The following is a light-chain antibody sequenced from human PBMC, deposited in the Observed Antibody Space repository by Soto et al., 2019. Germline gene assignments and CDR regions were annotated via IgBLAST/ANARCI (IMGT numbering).Light chain of an antibody. J-gene: IGKJ4*01. V-gene: IGKV3-11*01. CDR1: QSVSSC. Sequence: EIVLTQSPATLSLSPGERATLSCRASQSVSSCLAWYQQKPGQAPRLLIYDASNRATGIPARFSGSGSGTDFTLTIGSLEPEDFAVYYCQQSSNWPLTFGGGTKVEIK. CDR3: QQSSNWPLT. CDR2: DAS.